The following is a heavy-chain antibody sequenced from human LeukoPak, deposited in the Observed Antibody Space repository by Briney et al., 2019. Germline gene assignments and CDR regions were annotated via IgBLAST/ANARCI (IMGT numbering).Heavy chain of an antibody. V-gene: IGHV4-34*01. CDR1: GGSFSGYY. Sequence: PSETLSLTCAVYGGSFSGYYWSWIRQPPGKGLEWIGEINHSGSTNYNPSLKSRVTISVDTSKNQFSLKLSSVTAADTAVYYCAREVYYDKTIDYWGQGTLVTASS. D-gene: IGHD3-9*01. CDR2: INHSGST. CDR3: AREVYYDKTIDY. J-gene: IGHJ4*02.